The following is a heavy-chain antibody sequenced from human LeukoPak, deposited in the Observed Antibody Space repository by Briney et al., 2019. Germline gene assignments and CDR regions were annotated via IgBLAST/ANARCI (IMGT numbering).Heavy chain of an antibody. J-gene: IGHJ5*02. D-gene: IGHD3-22*01. CDR2: IYHSGST. V-gene: IGHV4-30-2*01. CDR3: ARARRERDYYDSSGPFDP. CDR1: GGSISSGGYS. Sequence: SETLSLTCAVSGGSISSGGYSWSWIRQPPGKGLEWIGYIYHSGSTYYNPSLKSRVTISVDRSKNQFSLKLSSVTAADTAVYYCARARRERDYYDSSGPFDPWGQGTLVTVSS.